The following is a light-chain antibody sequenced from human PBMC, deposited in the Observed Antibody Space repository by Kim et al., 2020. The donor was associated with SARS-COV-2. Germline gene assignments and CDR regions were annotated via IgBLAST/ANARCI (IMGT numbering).Light chain of an antibody. CDR3: QQYDTYPPT. Sequence: AFVGDRVTITCRASQASNNWLAWYQQKPEKAPKSLIYATSTLQSGVPSRFSGSKSGTDFTLTINNLQPEDFATYYCQQYDTYPPTFGQGTRLEIK. J-gene: IGKJ5*01. CDR2: ATS. CDR1: QASNNW. V-gene: IGKV1D-16*01.